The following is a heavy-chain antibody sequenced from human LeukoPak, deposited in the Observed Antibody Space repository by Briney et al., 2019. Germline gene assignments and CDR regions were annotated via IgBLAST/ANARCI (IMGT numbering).Heavy chain of an antibody. V-gene: IGHV3-53*01. CDR3: ARVHSSGWYYFDY. CDR1: GFTVSSNY. D-gene: IGHD6-19*01. J-gene: IGHJ4*02. Sequence: GGSLRLSCAASGFTVSSNYMSWVRQAPGKGLEWVSIIYSGNSTYYADSVKGRFTISRDNSKNTLYLQMNSLRAEDTAVYYCARVHSSGWYYFDYWGQGTLVTVSS. CDR2: IYSGNST.